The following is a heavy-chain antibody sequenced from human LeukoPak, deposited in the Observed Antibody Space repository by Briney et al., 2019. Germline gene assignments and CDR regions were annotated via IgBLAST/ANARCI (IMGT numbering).Heavy chain of an antibody. CDR1: GFTFSSYG. CDR2: FDPEDGET. V-gene: IGHV1-24*01. Sequence: PGGSLRLSCAASGFTFSSYGMHWVRQAPGKGLEWMGGFDPEDGETIYAQKFQGRVTMTEDTSTDTAYMELSSLRSEDTAVYYCATYRYYYDSSGYYPHFDYWGQGTLVTVSS. D-gene: IGHD3-22*01. J-gene: IGHJ4*02. CDR3: ATYRYYYDSSGYYPHFDY.